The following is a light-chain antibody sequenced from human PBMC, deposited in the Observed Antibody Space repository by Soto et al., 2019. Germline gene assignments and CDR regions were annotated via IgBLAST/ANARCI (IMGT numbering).Light chain of an antibody. Sequence: QPVLTQPPSVSGAPGQRVTISCTGSSSNIGAGHDVHWYRQLPGTAPKLLMYGDTNRPSGVPDRFSGSKSGTSASLAITGLQAEDEADYYCQSYDSSLSGSVFGGWTKVTVL. CDR3: QSYDSSLSGSV. J-gene: IGLJ2*01. V-gene: IGLV1-40*01. CDR1: SSNIGAGHD. CDR2: GDT.